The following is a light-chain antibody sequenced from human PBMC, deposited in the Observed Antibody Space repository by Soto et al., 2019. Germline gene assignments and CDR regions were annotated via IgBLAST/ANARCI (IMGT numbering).Light chain of an antibody. Sequence: IILTQSPGTLSLSPGERVTLSCKASQTINNNYVAWYQQRPGRAPRLLVYGASARATGIPDRFRGSGAGTDFTLTISRLEPEDLAVYYFQPDGDLIGFGGGTKV. V-gene: IGKV3-20*01. CDR2: GAS. CDR3: QPDGDLIG. J-gene: IGKJ4*01. CDR1: QTINNNY.